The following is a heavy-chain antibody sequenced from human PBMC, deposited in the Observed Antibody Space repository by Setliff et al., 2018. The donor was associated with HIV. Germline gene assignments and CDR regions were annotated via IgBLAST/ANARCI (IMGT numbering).Heavy chain of an antibody. J-gene: IGHJ4*02. CDR1: GGTFSSYA. CDR2: IIPILGIA. V-gene: IGHV1-69*10. D-gene: IGHD2-15*01. Sequence: SVKVSCKASGGTFSSYAISWVRQAPGQGLEWMGGIIPILGIANYAQEFQGRVTITADESTSTAYMELSSLRSEDTAVYYCAREGYCSGGSCYSAAYYFDYWGQGTLVTVSS. CDR3: AREGYCSGGSCYSAAYYFDY.